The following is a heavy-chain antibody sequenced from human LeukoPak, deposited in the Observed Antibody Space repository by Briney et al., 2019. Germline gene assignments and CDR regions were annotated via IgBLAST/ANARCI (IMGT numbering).Heavy chain of an antibody. CDR2: ISSSGSTI. CDR3: AKNGDRGAYCSGGSCYPYYYYYMDV. V-gene: IGHV3-48*03. J-gene: IGHJ6*03. Sequence: GGALRLSCAASGFTFSSYDMTWVRQAPGKGLEWVSHISSSGSTIYYADSVKGRFTISRDNAKNSLYLQMNSLRAEDTAVYYCAKNGDRGAYCSGGSCYPYYYYYMDVWGKGTTVTISS. CDR1: GFTFSSYD. D-gene: IGHD2-15*01.